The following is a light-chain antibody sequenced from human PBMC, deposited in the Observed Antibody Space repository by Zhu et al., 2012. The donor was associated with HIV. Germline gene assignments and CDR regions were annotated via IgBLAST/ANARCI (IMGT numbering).Light chain of an antibody. CDR3: QQYDDWPT. Sequence: EIVMTQSPVTLSLSPGERVTLSCRASQNVNGYLAWYQRKPGQAPRLLIYETSTRATGIPDRFSGSGSGTEFTLTISTMQSEDFAIYYCQQYDDWPTFGGGTKLEIK. CDR2: ETS. CDR1: QNVNGY. J-gene: IGKJ4*01. V-gene: IGKV3-15*01.